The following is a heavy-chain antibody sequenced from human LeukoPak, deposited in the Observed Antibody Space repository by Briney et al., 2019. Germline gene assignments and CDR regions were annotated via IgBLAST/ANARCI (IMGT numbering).Heavy chain of an antibody. D-gene: IGHD3-3*01. J-gene: IGHJ4*02. CDR3: ARTNYDFWSGYYTALDY. CDR2: ISWNSGSI. V-gene: IGHV3-9*01. Sequence: GGSLRLSCAASGFTFDDYAMHWVRQAPGKGLEWVSGISWNSGSIGYADSVKGRFTISRDNAKNSLYLQMNSLRAEDTAVYYCARTNYDFWSGYYTALDYWGQGTLVTVSS. CDR1: GFTFDDYA.